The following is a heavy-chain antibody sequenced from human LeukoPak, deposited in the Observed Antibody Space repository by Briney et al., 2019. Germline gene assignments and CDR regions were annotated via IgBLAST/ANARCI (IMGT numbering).Heavy chain of an antibody. D-gene: IGHD1-26*01. CDR2: INRNGGST. Sequence: GGSLRLSCAASGFTFDDYGMSWVRQAPGKGLEWVSSINRNGGSTDYADSVKGRFTVSRNNAKNSLYLQMNSLRAEDTALYYCVRVTLGGSDYWGQGTLVTVSS. CDR1: GFTFDDYG. CDR3: VRVTLGGSDY. J-gene: IGHJ4*02. V-gene: IGHV3-20*04.